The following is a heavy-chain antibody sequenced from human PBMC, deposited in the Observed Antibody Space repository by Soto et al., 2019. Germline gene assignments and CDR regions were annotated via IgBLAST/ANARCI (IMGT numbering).Heavy chain of an antibody. D-gene: IGHD2-8*02. CDR2: INHSGST. CDR1: GGSFCGYY. V-gene: IGHV4-34*01. Sequence: PSEALSLTCAASGGSFCGYYWTWIRQPPGTGLEWIGEINHSGSTNYNPSLKSRVTISVDTSKNQFSLKLTSVTAADTAVYYCARDKITGLFDYWGQGTLVT. J-gene: IGHJ4*02. CDR3: ARDKITGLFDY.